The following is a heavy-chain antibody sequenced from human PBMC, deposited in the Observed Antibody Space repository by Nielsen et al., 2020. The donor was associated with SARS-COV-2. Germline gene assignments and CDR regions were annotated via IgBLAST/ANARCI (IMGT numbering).Heavy chain of an antibody. CDR1: GYTFTNYG. D-gene: IGHD3-3*01. V-gene: IGHV1-18*04. Sequence: ASVKVSCKASGYTFTNYGISWVRQAPGQGLEWMGWISGYNGDTNYAQKFQSRVTITTDTSASAAYMELSRLRSDDTAVYYCARVSSEGGVVIMPLDYWGQGTLVTVSS. CDR3: ARVSSEGGVVIMPLDY. J-gene: IGHJ4*02. CDR2: ISGYNGDT.